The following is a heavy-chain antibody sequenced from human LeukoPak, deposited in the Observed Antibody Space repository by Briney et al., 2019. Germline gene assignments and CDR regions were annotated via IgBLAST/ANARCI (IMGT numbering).Heavy chain of an antibody. Sequence: SETLSLTCAVYGGSFSGYYWSWIRQPPGKGLEWIGEINHSGSTNYNPSLKSRVTISVDTSKNQFSLKLSSVTAADTAVYYRARDGDLQLGLYFDYWGQGTLVTVSS. V-gene: IGHV4-34*01. CDR1: GGSFSGYY. CDR3: ARDGDLQLGLYFDY. CDR2: INHSGST. J-gene: IGHJ4*02. D-gene: IGHD5-18*01.